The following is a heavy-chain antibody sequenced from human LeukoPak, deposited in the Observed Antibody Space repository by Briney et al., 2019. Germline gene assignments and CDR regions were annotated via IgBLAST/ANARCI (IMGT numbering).Heavy chain of an antibody. D-gene: IGHD4-23*01. CDR3: ARNTVAELSDYYYYYGMDV. V-gene: IGHV1-18*01. J-gene: IGHJ6*02. CDR1: GYTFTSYG. Sequence: ASVKVSCKASGYTFTSYGISWVRQAPGQGLEWMGWISAYNGNTNYAQKLQGRVTMTTDTSTSTAYMELRSLRSDDTAVYYCARNTVAELSDYYYYYGMDVWGQGTTVTVSS. CDR2: ISAYNGNT.